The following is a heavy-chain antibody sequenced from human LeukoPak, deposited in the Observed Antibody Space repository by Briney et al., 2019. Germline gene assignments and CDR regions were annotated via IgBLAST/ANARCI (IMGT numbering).Heavy chain of an antibody. Sequence: GGSLRHSCAASGFTFDDYGMSWVRQAPGKGLAGVSGINWNGGRTGYADTVKGRFTIYRDNAKKSLYLQMNSLRANGKPVYYVSELSITMIGGVWGKGTTVTISS. CDR1: GFTFDDYG. D-gene: IGHD3-10*02. J-gene: IGHJ6*04. V-gene: IGHV3-20*04. CDR3: SELSITMIGGV. CDR2: INWNGGRT.